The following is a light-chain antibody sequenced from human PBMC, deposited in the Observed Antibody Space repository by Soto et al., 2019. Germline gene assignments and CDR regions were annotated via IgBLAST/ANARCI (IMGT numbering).Light chain of an antibody. J-gene: IGKJ1*01. V-gene: IGKV3-20*01. CDR1: QSVSSSY. Sequence: EIVLTQSPGTLSLSPGERATLSCRASQSVSSSYLAWYQQKPGQAPRLLIYGASSRATGIPDRFSGSGSGTDFTLTISRLEPEDFAAYYCQQYGSSPGGTFGQGTKV. CDR3: QQYGSSPGGT. CDR2: GAS.